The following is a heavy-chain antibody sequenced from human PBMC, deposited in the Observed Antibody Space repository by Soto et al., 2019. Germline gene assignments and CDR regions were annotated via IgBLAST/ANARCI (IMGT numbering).Heavy chain of an antibody. CDR1: GFTFSSSW. V-gene: IGHV3-74*01. D-gene: IGHD6-6*01. CDR2: IASDGSST. Sequence: PGGSLRLSCAASGFTFSSSWMHWVRQTPGKGLVWVSRIASDGSSTSYADSAKGRFTISRDNAKNTLYLQMNSLRAEDTAVYYCARDFSSSRTFDYWGRAPLDTLPS. J-gene: IGHJ4*02. CDR3: ARDFSSSRTFDY.